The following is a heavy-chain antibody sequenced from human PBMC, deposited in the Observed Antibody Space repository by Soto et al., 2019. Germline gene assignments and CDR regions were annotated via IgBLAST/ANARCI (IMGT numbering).Heavy chain of an antibody. V-gene: IGHV3-48*01. CDR2: IGLGSSTK. CDR1: GFTFRNYG. Sequence: GGSLRLSCAASGFTFRNYGMNWVRQAPGKGLEWVSYIGLGSSTKYYADSVEGRFTISRDNAKNSLYLQMNSLRAEDTAVYYCARDQLYFNDISGRPLNAFDVWGQGTMVTVSS. J-gene: IGHJ3*01. D-gene: IGHD3-22*01. CDR3: ARDQLYFNDISGRPLNAFDV.